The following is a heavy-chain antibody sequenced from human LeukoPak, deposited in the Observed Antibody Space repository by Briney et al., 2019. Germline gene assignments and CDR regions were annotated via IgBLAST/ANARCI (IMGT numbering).Heavy chain of an antibody. CDR1: GFTFSSYW. J-gene: IGHJ6*02. CDR2: INSDGSST. V-gene: IGHV3-74*01. Sequence: GGSLRLSCAASGFTFSSYWMHWVRQAPGKGLVWASRINSDGSSTSYADSVKGRFTISRDNAKNTLYLQMNSLRAEDTAVYYCVTGSSGVDYYYGMDVWGQGTTVTVSS. D-gene: IGHD1-26*01. CDR3: VTGSSGVDYYYGMDV.